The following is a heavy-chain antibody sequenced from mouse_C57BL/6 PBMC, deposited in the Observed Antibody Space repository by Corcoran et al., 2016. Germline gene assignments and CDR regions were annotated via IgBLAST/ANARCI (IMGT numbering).Heavy chain of an antibody. CDR3: ASIYYYGSSYGAMDY. CDR2: INPNNGGT. D-gene: IGHD1-1*01. V-gene: IGHV1-26*01. CDR1: GYTFTDYY. Sequence: EVQLQQSGPELVKPGASVKISCKASGYTFTDYYMNWVKQSHGKSIEWIGDINPNNGGTSYNQKFKGKATLTVDKSSSTAYMELRSLTSEDSAVYYCASIYYYGSSYGAMDYWGQGTSVTVSS. J-gene: IGHJ4*01.